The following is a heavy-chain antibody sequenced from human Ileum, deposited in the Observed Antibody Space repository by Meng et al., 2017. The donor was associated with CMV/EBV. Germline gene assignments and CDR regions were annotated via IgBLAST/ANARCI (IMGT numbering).Heavy chain of an antibody. J-gene: IGHJ4*02. D-gene: IGHD3-3*01. CDR2: ISRSGGDS. V-gene: IGHV3-23*01. Sequence: RLSCTASGLTISNYPMNWVRQAPGKGLEWVSGISRSGGDSYYADYVKGRFTVSRDNSKDILYLHMNSLTAEDTAIYYCATEEWSADYWGQGTLVTVSS. CDR1: GLTISNYP. CDR3: ATEEWSADY.